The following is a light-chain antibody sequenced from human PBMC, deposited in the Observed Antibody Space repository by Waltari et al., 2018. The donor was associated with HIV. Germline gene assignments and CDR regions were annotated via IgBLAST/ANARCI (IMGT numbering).Light chain of an antibody. V-gene: IGKV2-28*01. CDR3: MQALQTPRT. J-gene: IGKJ1*01. CDR1: QSLLHTNGHNY. CDR2: MTS. Sequence: EIVMTQSPLSLPVTPGEPASISCRPHQSLLHTNGHNYLDWYFQKPGHSPQVLIYMTSNRASGVPDRFSGTGSGSDFALKISRVEAEDVGIYYCMQALQTPRTFGQGTKVEIK.